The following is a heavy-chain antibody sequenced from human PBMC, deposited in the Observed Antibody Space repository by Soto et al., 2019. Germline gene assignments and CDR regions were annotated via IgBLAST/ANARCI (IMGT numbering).Heavy chain of an antibody. CDR2: ISGSGGST. CDR3: AKSVSGYSYGSDY. D-gene: IGHD5-18*01. CDR1: GFTFSSYA. J-gene: IGHJ4*02. V-gene: IGHV3-23*01. Sequence: GGSLRLSCAASGFTFSSYAMSWVRQAPGKGLEWVSGISGSGGSTYYADSVKGRFTISRDNSKNTLYVQMNSLRDEHTAVYYCAKSVSGYSYGSDYWGQGTLVTVSS.